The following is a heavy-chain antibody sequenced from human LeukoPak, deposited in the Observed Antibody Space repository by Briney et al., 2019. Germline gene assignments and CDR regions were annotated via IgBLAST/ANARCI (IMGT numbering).Heavy chain of an antibody. J-gene: IGHJ4*02. V-gene: IGHV3-49*04. CDR3: TRGPPNCSSTSCHPVY. CDR1: GFTFGNYD. Sequence: PGGSLRLSCTASGFTFGNYDMSWVRQAPGKGLEWVGFIGSKAYGETTEYAASVKGRFTISGDDSKSIAYLQMNSLKTEDTAVYYCTRGPPNCSSTSCHPVYWGQGTLVTVSS. D-gene: IGHD2-2*01. CDR2: IGSKAYGETT.